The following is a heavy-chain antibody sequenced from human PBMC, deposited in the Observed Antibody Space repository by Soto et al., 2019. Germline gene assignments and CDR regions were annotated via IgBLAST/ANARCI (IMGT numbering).Heavy chain of an antibody. J-gene: IGHJ3*02. CDR3: ARAGVGATSAFDI. CDR2: IYYSGST. Sequence: SETLSLTCTVSGGSISSYYWSWIRQPPGKGLEWIGYIYYSGSTNYNPSIKSRVTISVDTSNNQFSLKLSSVTAADTAVYYCARAGVGATSAFDIWGQGTMVT. V-gene: IGHV4-59*01. D-gene: IGHD1-26*01. CDR1: GGSISSYY.